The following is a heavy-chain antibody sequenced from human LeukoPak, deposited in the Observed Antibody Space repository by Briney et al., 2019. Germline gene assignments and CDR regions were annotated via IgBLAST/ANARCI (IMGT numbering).Heavy chain of an antibody. V-gene: IGHV1-8*03. CDR3: ARGRSCSSTSCYIFHNYYYMDV. CDR1: GYTFTSYD. Sequence: GASVKVSCKASGYTFTSYDINWVRQATGQGLEWMGWMNPNSGNTGYAQKFQGRVTITRNTSISTAYMELSSLRSEDTAVYYCARGRSCSSTSCYIFHNYYYMDVWGKGTTVTVSS. J-gene: IGHJ6*03. CDR2: MNPNSGNT. D-gene: IGHD2-2*02.